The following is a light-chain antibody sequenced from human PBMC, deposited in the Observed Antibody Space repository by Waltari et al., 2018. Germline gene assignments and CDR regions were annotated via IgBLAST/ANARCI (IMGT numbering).Light chain of an antibody. CDR3: SSYTTTSTYV. V-gene: IGLV2-14*03. CDR2: DVN. J-gene: IGLJ1*01. CDR1: SSDIGRSSY. Sequence: QSALTQPASVSGSPGQSITISCTGTSSDIGRSSYVSWYQHHPGKAPKLMIFDVNKRPSGVSNRFSGSKSGNAASLTISGLQAEDEAHYYCSSYTTTSTYVFGTGTKVTVL.